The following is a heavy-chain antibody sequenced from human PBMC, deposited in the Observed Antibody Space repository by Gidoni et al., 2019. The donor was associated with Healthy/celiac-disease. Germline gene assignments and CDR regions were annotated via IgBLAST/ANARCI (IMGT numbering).Heavy chain of an antibody. CDR2: ISYDGSNK. CDR3: ARDFIVVVTDDYYFDY. V-gene: IGHV3-30*01. Sequence: QVPLVESGGGVVQRGMSLRLSCAASGLTFSSYAMHWVRQAPGKGLELVAVISYDGSNKYDADSVKGRFTISRDNSKNTLYLQMNSLRAEDTAVYYCARDFIVVVTDDYYFDYWGQGTLVTVSS. J-gene: IGHJ4*02. CDR1: GLTFSSYA. D-gene: IGHD2-21*02.